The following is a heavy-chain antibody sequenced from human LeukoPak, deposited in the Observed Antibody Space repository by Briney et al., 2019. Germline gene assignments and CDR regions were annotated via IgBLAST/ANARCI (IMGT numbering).Heavy chain of an antibody. V-gene: IGHV5-10-1*01. Sequence: GESLKISCKGSGYSFTNYWISWVRQMPGKGLEWMGRIDPSDSYTKYSPSFEGHVTISVDKSISTAFLQWSSLKASASAMYYCATGASKVTTDFANYWGQGSQVAVSS. J-gene: IGHJ4*02. CDR1: GYSFTNYW. CDR3: ATGASKVTTDFANY. CDR2: IDPSDSYT. D-gene: IGHD4-17*01.